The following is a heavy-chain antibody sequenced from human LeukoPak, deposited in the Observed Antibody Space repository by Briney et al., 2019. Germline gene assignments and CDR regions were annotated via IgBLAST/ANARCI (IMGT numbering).Heavy chain of an antibody. CDR1: GGSISSGSYY. Sequence: TSETLSLTCTVSGGSISSGSYYWSWIRQPAGKGLEWIVRIYTSGSTNYNPSLKSRVTISVDTSKNQFSLKLSSVTAADTAVYYCARVLWFGENWFDPWGQGTLVTVSS. CDR3: ARVLWFGENWFDP. CDR2: IYTSGST. J-gene: IGHJ5*02. D-gene: IGHD3-10*01. V-gene: IGHV4-61*02.